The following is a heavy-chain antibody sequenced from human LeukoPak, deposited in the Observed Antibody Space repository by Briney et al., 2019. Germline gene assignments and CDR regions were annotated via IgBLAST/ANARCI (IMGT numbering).Heavy chain of an antibody. CDR3: ARESGSSWFPYYFDY. CDR1: GFTVSSNY. Sequence: GGSLRLSCAASGFTVSSNYMSWVRQAPGKGLEWVSVIYSGGSTYYADSVKGRFTISRDNSKNTLYLQMNSLRAEDTAVYYCARESGSSWFPYYFDYWGQGTLVTVSS. J-gene: IGHJ4*02. D-gene: IGHD6-13*01. V-gene: IGHV3-66*01. CDR2: IYSGGST.